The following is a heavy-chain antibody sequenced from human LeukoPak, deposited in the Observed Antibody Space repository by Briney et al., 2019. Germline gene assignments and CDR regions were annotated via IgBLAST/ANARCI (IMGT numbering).Heavy chain of an antibody. J-gene: IGHJ3*02. Sequence: ASVKVSCKASGYTFTSYYMHWVRQAPGQGLEWMGIINPSGGSTSYAQKFQGRVTMTRDTSTSTVYMELSSLRSEDTAVYYCARDSSDGWELCAFDIWGQGTMVTVSS. CDR2: INPSGGST. CDR3: ARDSSDGWELCAFDI. CDR1: GYTFTSYY. V-gene: IGHV1-46*01. D-gene: IGHD1-26*01.